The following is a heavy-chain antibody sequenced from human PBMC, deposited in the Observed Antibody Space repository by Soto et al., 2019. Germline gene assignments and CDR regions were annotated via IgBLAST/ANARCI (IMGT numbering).Heavy chain of an antibody. D-gene: IGHD3-22*01. CDR3: ARGGSGYVGFNEC. CDR1: GGLFSSYA. V-gene: IGHV1-69*01. J-gene: IGHJ4*02. Sequence: QEQLVQSGAEVKKSGSSVKVSCKDTGGLFSSYAVSWVRQAPGQGLEWMGGIIPVFDTVYYAQKFQGRVTITADESTNTAYMELSSLRSEDTAMYYCARGGSGYVGFNECWGQGTLVTVSS. CDR2: IIPVFDTV.